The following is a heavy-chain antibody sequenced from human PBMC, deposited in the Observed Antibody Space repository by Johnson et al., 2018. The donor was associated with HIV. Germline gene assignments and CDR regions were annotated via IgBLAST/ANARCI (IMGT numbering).Heavy chain of an antibody. Sequence: QVLLVESGGGVVQPGGSLRLSCAASGFSLNSYDMHWVRQAPGKGLEWGTMISYDGSKKYYADSVKGRLPISRDNSKNTLYLQMNSLRAEDTAVYYCARDVIKVIAARDDAFDIWGQGTMVTVSS. V-gene: IGHV3-30*04. D-gene: IGHD6-6*01. CDR2: ISYDGSKK. J-gene: IGHJ3*02. CDR1: GFSLNSYD. CDR3: ARDVIKVIAARDDAFDI.